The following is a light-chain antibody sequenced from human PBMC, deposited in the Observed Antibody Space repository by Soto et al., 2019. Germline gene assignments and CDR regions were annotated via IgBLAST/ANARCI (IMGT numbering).Light chain of an antibody. V-gene: IGLV7-46*01. Sequence: QAVVTQEPSLTVSPGGTVTLTCASSSGAVATNDYPYWFQQKPGRAPRTLIYDTNNRHSWAPARFSGSLLGGKPALTLSGAQPEDEAECYCSLSYSGIRVFGGGTKLTVL. CDR2: DTN. CDR1: SGAVATNDY. J-gene: IGLJ3*02. CDR3: SLSYSGIRV.